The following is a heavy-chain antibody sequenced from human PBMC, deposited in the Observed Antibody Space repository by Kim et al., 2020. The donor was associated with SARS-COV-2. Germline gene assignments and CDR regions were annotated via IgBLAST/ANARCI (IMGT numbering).Heavy chain of an antibody. V-gene: IGHV1-69*13. Sequence: SVKVSCKAAGYTFSRHAFSWVRQAPGQGLEWMGGMNPIFDETNYAPSLQGRVTITADESTTTAYMQLSSLTFEDTAVYYCTSGGYSGNECVSIFTYGAEDVWGPGTTVTVSS. CDR1: GYTFSRHA. J-gene: IGHJ6*01. CDR3: TSGGYSGNECVSIFTYGAEDV. D-gene: IGHD5-12*01. CDR2: MNPIFDET.